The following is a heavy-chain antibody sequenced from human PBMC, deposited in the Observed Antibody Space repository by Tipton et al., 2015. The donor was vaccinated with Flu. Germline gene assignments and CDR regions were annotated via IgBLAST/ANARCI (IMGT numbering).Heavy chain of an antibody. CDR3: ARDVRGCTNGVCYPQ. CDR1: GGSISSGSYY. CDR2: IYTSGST. J-gene: IGHJ3*01. V-gene: IGHV4-61*02. D-gene: IGHD2-8*01. Sequence: LRLSCTVSGGSISSGSYYWSWIRQPAGKGLEWIGRIYTSGSTNYNPSLKSRVTISVDTSKNQFSRKLSSVTAADTAVYYCARDVRGCTNGVCYPQWGQGTMVTVSS.